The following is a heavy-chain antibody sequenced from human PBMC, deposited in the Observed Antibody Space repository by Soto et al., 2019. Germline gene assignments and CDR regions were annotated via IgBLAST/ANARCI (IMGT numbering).Heavy chain of an antibody. CDR3: ARDSGPAGRGDCDI. D-gene: IGHD6-25*01. CDR1: GFTFSTHA. J-gene: IGHJ3*02. Sequence: EVQLLESGGGLVQPGGSLRLSCAASGFTFSTHAMIWVRQAPGKGLNWVSTVDVGGGSTYYTDSVKGRFTVSRDNSKNTVYLQLNTPRAEDTAIYFCARDSGPAGRGDCDIWGQGTMVTVSS. V-gene: IGHV3-23*01. CDR2: VDVGGGST.